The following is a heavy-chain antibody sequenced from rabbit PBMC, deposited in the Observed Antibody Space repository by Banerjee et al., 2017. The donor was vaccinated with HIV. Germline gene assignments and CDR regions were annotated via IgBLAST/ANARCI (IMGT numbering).Heavy chain of an antibody. CDR3: ARDAGYSGYRSAKWNL. CDR2: VDAGSSGST. D-gene: IGHD7-1*01. Sequence: QEQLEESGGDLVKPEGSLTLTCTASGFSFSSSYWICWVRQAPGKGLEWIACVDAGSSGSTYYASWAKGRFTIPKTSSTTVTLQMTSLTAADTATYFCARDAGYSGYRSAKWNLWGQGTLVTVS. CDR1: GFSFSSSYW. V-gene: IGHV1S45*01. J-gene: IGHJ4*01.